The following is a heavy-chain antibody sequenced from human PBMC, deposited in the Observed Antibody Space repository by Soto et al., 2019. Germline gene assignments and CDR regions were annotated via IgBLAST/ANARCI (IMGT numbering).Heavy chain of an antibody. Sequence: GGSLRLSCAASGFTFSSYAMHWVRQAPGKGLEWVAVISYDGSNKYYADSVKGRFTISRDNSKNTLYLQMNSLRAEDTAVYYCARDVPIYCSSTSCSDRNWFDPWGQGTLVTVSS. CDR1: GFTFSSYA. CDR3: ARDVPIYCSSTSCSDRNWFDP. J-gene: IGHJ5*02. V-gene: IGHV3-30-3*01. CDR2: ISYDGSNK. D-gene: IGHD2-2*01.